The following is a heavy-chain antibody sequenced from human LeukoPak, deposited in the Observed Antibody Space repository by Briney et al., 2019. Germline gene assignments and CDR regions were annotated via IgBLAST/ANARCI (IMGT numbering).Heavy chain of an antibody. D-gene: IGHD3-22*01. CDR2: ISWNSGSI. J-gene: IGHJ4*02. Sequence: PGGSLRLSCAASGFTFDDYAMHWVRQAPGKGLEWVSGISWNSGSIGYADSVKGRFTISRDNAKNSLYLQMNSLRAEDTALYYCAKGPISWLPVNFDYWGQGILVTVSS. V-gene: IGHV3-9*01. CDR3: AKGPISWLPVNFDY. CDR1: GFTFDDYA.